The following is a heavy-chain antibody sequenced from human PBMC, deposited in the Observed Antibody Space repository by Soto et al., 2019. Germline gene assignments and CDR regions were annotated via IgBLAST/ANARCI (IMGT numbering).Heavy chain of an antibody. Sequence: TSETFSLTCTVSGGSISGYYWTWIRQPAGKGMEWIGRIYSSGHTMYNPSLQSRVTLSLDTQKNRFPLEPASATAAGSAVYYCAKIVDSGLGSYNGFDPGGQG. D-gene: IGHD5-12*01. CDR2: IYSSGHT. CDR3: AKIVDSGLGSYNGFDP. CDR1: GGSISGYY. V-gene: IGHV4-4*07. J-gene: IGHJ5*02.